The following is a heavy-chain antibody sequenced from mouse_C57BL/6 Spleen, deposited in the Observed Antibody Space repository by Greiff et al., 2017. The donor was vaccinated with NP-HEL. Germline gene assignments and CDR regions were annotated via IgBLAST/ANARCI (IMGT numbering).Heavy chain of an antibody. CDR2: IYPGDGDT. V-gene: IGHV1-82*01. J-gene: IGHJ2*01. Sequence: QVQLQQSGPELVKPGASVKISCKASGYAFSSSWMNWVKQRPGKGLEWIGRIYPGDGDTNYNGKFKGKATLTADKSSSTAYMQLSSLTSEDSAVYFCARGGAHFDYWGQGTTLTVSS. CDR3: ARGGAHFDY. CDR1: GYAFSSSW.